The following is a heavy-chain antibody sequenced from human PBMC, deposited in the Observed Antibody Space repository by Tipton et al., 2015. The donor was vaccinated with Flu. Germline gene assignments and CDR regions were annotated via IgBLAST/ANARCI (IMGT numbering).Heavy chain of an antibody. CDR3: VRTAYTSFMDWFDS. J-gene: IGHJ5*01. D-gene: IGHD2-2*01. CDR2: INRNGDSR. CDR1: GFTFDDHA. V-gene: IGHV3-20*04. Sequence: SLRLSCAASGFTFDDHAMSWVRQVPGKGLEWVSGINRNGDSRGYGDSVKGRFTISRDNTKNSLYLQMNSLRAEDTALYYCVRTAYTSFMDWFDSWGQGTLVIVSS.